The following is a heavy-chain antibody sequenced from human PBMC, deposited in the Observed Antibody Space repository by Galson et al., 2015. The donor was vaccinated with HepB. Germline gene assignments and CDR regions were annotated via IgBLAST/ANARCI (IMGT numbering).Heavy chain of an antibody. J-gene: IGHJ4*02. CDR3: ARSVVATPNWGWGFDY. CDR2: ISYDGNNK. V-gene: IGHV3-30-3*01. D-gene: IGHD7-27*01. CDR1: GFTFSSYA. Sequence: SLRLSCAASGFTFSSYAMHWVRQAPGKGLEWVAVISYDGNNKYYADSVKGRFTISRDNSKNTLYLQMNSLRAEDTAVCYCARSVVATPNWGWGFDYWGQGTLVTVSS.